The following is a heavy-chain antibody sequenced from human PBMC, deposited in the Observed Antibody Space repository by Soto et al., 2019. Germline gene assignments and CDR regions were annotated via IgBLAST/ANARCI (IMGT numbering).Heavy chain of an antibody. V-gene: IGHV1-69*01. CDR3: ARAYGDYVDYYYYYGMDV. J-gene: IGHJ6*02. CDR1: GGTXXXXA. CDR2: IIPIFGTA. D-gene: IGHD4-17*01. Sequence: QXQLVQSGAEVXXPGSSVKVSCKASGGTXXXXAISWVXXXXXXXXXXXXXIIPIFGTANYAQKFQGRDTITADESTSPAYMELSSLRSEDTAVYYCARAYGDYVDYYYYYGMDVWGQGTTVTVSS.